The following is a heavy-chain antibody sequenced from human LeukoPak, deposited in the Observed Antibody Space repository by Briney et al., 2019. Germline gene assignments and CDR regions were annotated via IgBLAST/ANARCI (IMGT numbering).Heavy chain of an antibody. CDR3: AKDRYSGSYNHDY. Sequence: GGSLRLSCAASGFTFSSYAMSWVRQAPGKGLEWVSAISGSGGSTYYADSVKGRFTISRDNSKNTLYLQMNSLRAEDTAGYYCAKDRYSGSYNHDYWSQGTLVTVSS. J-gene: IGHJ4*02. V-gene: IGHV3-23*01. CDR1: GFTFSSYA. CDR2: ISGSGGST. D-gene: IGHD1-26*01.